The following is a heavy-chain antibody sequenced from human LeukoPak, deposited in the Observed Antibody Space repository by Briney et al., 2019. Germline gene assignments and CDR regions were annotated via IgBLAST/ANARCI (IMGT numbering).Heavy chain of an antibody. CDR2: IYYSGST. D-gene: IGHD6-19*01. J-gene: IGHJ4*02. V-gene: IGHV4-59*11. CDR3: ARSGYSSGWD. Sequence: SETLSLTCTVSGGSISGLYWSWIRQPPGKGLEWIGYIYYSGSTNYNPSLKTRVAISVDTSKNQFSLKLSSVTAADTAVYYCARSGYSSGWDWGQGTLVTVSS. CDR1: GGSISGLY.